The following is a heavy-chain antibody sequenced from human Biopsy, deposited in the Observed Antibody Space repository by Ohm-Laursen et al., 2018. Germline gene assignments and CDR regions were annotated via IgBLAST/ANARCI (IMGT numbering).Heavy chain of an antibody. CDR2: ISNSGNT. Sequence: SETLSLTCTVSGDSINSSYWSWIRQPPGKGLEWIGFISNSGNTNYNPSLKSRVTISVDTSKNQISLKLGSVTVAGTAVFYCARRGSGGRSFDYWGQGSLVTVSS. D-gene: IGHD2-15*01. CDR3: ARRGSGGRSFDY. CDR1: GDSINSSY. V-gene: IGHV4-59*08. J-gene: IGHJ4*02.